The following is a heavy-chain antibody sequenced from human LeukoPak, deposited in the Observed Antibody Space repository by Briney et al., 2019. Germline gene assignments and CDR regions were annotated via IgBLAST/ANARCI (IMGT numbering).Heavy chain of an antibody. CDR2: FGPEDGET. D-gene: IGHD3-10*01. CDR1: GYTLTELS. V-gene: IGHV1-24*01. Sequence: ASVKVSCKVSGYTLTELSVHWVRQAPGKGLEWMGGFGPEDGETIYAQKFQGRVTMTEDTSTDTAYMELSSLRSEDTAVYYCARGRWGSGSSYMDVWGIGTTVTVSS. J-gene: IGHJ6*03. CDR3: ARGRWGSGSSYMDV.